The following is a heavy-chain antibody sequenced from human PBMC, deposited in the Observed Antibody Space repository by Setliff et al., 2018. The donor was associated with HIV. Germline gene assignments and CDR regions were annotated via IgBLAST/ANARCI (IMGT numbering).Heavy chain of an antibody. CDR1: GFIIRNHW. CDR3: ASVLFNRKGWHWDR. Sequence: GGSLRLSCAASGFIIRNHWMTWVRQAPGKGLEWVANIREDGSETYFVDSLKGRFTASRDNARNSLYLQMNSLRAEDTAVYYCASVLFNRKGWHWDRWGQGTLVTVSS. J-gene: IGHJ4*02. V-gene: IGHV3-7*03. CDR2: IREDGSET. D-gene: IGHD6-19*01.